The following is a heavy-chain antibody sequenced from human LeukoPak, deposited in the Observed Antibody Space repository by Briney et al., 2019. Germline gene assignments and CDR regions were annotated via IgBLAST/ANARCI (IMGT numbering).Heavy chain of an antibody. D-gene: IGHD5-18*01. J-gene: IGHJ4*02. Sequence: GGSLRLSFAASGFTFSSYAVSWVRQAPGKGLEWVSAIRGSDGSTYYADSVKGRFTISRDNSKNALYLQMNSLSAEDTAVYYCAKTLFGFSYGKIDYWGQGTLVTVSS. V-gene: IGHV3-23*01. CDR2: IRGSDGST. CDR1: GFTFSSYA. CDR3: AKTLFGFSYGKIDY.